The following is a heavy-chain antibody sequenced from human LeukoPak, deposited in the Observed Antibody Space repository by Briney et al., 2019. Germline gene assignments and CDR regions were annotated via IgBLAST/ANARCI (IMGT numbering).Heavy chain of an antibody. Sequence: GASVKVSCKASGYTFTSYGISWVRQAPGQGLEWMGWINTNAGNPTYAQGFTGRFVFSLDTSVSTAYLQISSLKAEDTAVYYCARGRSPLEVYFDYWGQGTLVTVSS. CDR3: ARGRSPLEVYFDY. CDR2: INTNAGNP. V-gene: IGHV7-4-1*02. J-gene: IGHJ4*02. D-gene: IGHD2-8*02. CDR1: GYTFTSYG.